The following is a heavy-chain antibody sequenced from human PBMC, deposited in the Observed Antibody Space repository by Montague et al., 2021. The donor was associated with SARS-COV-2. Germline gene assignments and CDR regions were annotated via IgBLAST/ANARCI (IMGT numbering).Heavy chain of an antibody. D-gene: IGHD3-10*01. J-gene: IGHJ5*02. Sequence: SETLSLTCTVSGYSISSGYYWGWIRQPPGKGLEWIGSIYHSGSTYYNPSLKSRVTISVDASKNQFSLKLSSVTAADTAVYYGASDCYDYGSGSYQRWFDPWGQGTLVTVSS. CDR2: IYHSGST. V-gene: IGHV4-38-2*02. CDR3: ASDCYDYGSGSYQRWFDP. CDR1: GYSISSGYY.